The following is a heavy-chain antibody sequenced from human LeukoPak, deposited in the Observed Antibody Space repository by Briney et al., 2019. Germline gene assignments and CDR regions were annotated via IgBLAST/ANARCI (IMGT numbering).Heavy chain of an antibody. D-gene: IGHD2-2*01. CDR2: INPSGDST. Sequence: ASVKVSCKASGYTFTSYYIHWVRQAPGQGLERMGIINPSGDSTTYAQKFQGRVTMTRGTSTNTVYLELSSLTSEDTALYYCTRGNIVVVPAAPPAYWGQGTLVTVSS. CDR3: TRGNIVVVPAAPPAY. V-gene: IGHV1-46*01. CDR1: GYTFTSYY. J-gene: IGHJ4*02.